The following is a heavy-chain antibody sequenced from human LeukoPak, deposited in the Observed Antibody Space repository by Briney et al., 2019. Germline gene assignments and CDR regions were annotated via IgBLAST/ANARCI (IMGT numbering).Heavy chain of an antibody. V-gene: IGHV3-48*01. CDR2: ISGSTGVI. CDR3: ARGLYYMDV. J-gene: IGHJ6*03. Sequence: PGGSLRLSCSTSGFTFSTHTMAWVRQAPGKGLECLSYISGSTGVIYYADSVKGRFTISRDNAKSSVSLQMDSLKVEDAAVYYCARGLYYMDVWGKGTTVTVSS. CDR1: GFTFSTHT.